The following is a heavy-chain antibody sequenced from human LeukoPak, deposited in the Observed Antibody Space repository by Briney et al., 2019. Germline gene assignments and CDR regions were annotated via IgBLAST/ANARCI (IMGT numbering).Heavy chain of an antibody. V-gene: IGHV3-21*01. D-gene: IGHD1/OR15-1a*01. CDR1: GFTFSSYS. J-gene: IGHJ4*02. CDR3: ARDGSGITGTGLDY. CDR2: ISSSSYI. Sequence: GGSLRLSCAASGFTFSSYSMNWVRQAPGKGLEWVSSISSSSYIYYADSVKGRFTISRDNAKNSLYLQMNSLRAEDTAVYYCARDGSGITGTGLDYWGQGTLVTVSS.